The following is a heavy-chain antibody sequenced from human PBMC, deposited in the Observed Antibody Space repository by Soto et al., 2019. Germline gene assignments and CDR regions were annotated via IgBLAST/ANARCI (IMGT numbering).Heavy chain of an antibody. V-gene: IGHV4-30-2*01. CDR1: GGCISSGGYS. CDR3: ARAYGGNSDAFDI. D-gene: IGHD4-17*01. J-gene: IGHJ3*02. Sequence: QLQLQESGSGLVKPSQTLSLTCAVSGGCISSGGYSWSWIRQPPGKGLEWIGYIYHSGSTYYNPSLKSRVTISVDRSKNQFSLKLSSVTAADTAVYYCARAYGGNSDAFDIWGQGTMVTVSS. CDR2: IYHSGST.